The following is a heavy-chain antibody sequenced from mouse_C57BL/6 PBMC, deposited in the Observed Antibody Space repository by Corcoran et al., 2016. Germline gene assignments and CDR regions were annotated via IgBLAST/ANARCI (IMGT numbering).Heavy chain of an antibody. CDR1: GYTFTDYY. Sequence: EVQLQQSGPELVKPGASVKISCKASGYTFTDYYMNWVKQSHGKSLEWIGDINPNNGGTSYNQKFKGKATLTVDKSSSTAYMELRSLTSEDSAVYYCARYTTPWYFDVWGTGTTVTVSS. D-gene: IGHD1-1*01. CDR3: ARYTTPWYFDV. V-gene: IGHV1-26*01. CDR2: INPNNGGT. J-gene: IGHJ1*03.